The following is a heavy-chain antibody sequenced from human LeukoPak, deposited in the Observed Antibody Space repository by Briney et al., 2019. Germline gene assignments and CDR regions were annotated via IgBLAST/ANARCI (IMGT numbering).Heavy chain of an antibody. CDR1: GFTFSSYW. D-gene: IGHD6-19*01. Sequence: PGGSLRLSCAASGFTFSSYWVHWVRQVPGKGLVWVSHINTDGSTTRYADSVKGRFTISRDNAKNTLYLQMNSLRDEDTAVYYCAMRKGVASGFDYWGQGTLVTVSS. CDR2: INTDGSTT. V-gene: IGHV3-74*01. J-gene: IGHJ4*02. CDR3: AMRKGVASGFDY.